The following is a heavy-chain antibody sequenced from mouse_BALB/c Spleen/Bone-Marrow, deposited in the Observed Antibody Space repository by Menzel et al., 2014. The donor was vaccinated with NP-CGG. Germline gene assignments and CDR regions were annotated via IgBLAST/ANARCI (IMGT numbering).Heavy chain of an antibody. V-gene: IGHV14-1*02. J-gene: IGHJ4*01. Sequence: EVQLQQSGAELVRPGALVKLSCKASGFNFKDYYMHWVKQRPEQSLEWIGWIDPENGNIIYDPKFQGKASITADTSSNTAYLQLISLTSEGAAVYYYARGCYDYDYSAMDYWGQGTSVTVSS. D-gene: IGHD2-4*01. CDR2: IDPENGNI. CDR1: GFNFKDYY. CDR3: ARGCYDYDYSAMDY.